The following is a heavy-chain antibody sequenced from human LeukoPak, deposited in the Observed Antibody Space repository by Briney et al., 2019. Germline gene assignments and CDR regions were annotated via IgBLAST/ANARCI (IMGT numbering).Heavy chain of an antibody. D-gene: IGHD2-15*01. CDR1: GYTFTSYA. CDR3: AREGPPVVGRGYAFDI. V-gene: IGHV1-69*04. Sequence: GASVKVSCKASGYTFTSYAMNWVRQAPGQGLEWMGRIIPILGIANYAQKFQGRVTITRNTSISTAYMELSSLRSEDTAVYYCAREGPPVVGRGYAFDIWGQGTMVTVSS. J-gene: IGHJ3*02. CDR2: IIPILGIA.